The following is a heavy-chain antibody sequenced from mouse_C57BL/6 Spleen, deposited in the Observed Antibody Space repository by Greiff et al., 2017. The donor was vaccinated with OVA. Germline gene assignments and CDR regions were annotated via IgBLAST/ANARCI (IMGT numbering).Heavy chain of an antibody. D-gene: IGHD3-2*02. CDR2: ISSGSSTI. CDR3: ARPDSSDYYAMDY. J-gene: IGHJ4*01. V-gene: IGHV5-17*01. CDR1: GFTFSDYG. Sequence: EVNLVESGGGLVKPGGSLKLSCAASGFTFSDYGMHWVRQAPEKGLEWVAYISSGSSTIYYADTVKGRFTISRDNAKNTLFLQMTSLRSEDTAMYYCARPDSSDYYAMDYWGQGTAVTVSS.